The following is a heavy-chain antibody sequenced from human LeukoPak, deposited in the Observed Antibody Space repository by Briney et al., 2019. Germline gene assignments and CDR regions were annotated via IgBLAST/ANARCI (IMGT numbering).Heavy chain of an antibody. J-gene: IGHJ6*02. CDR1: GFTFDDYA. CDR2: ISWNSGSI. Sequence: GRSLRLSCAASGFTFDDYAMHWVRQAPGKGLEWVSGISWNSGSIGYADSVKGRFTISRDNAKNSLYLQMNSLRAEDTALYYCAQDSGYSYGYYYYYYGMDVWGQGTTVTVSS. CDR3: AQDSGYSYGYYYYYYGMDV. V-gene: IGHV3-9*01. D-gene: IGHD5-18*01.